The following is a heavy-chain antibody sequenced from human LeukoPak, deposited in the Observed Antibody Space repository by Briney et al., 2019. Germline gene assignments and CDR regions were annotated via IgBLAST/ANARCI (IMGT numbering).Heavy chain of an antibody. D-gene: IGHD2-21*01. CDR1: GGSIGTYY. J-gene: IGHJ4*02. CDR2: TYYSGST. Sequence: SETLSLTCTVSGGSIGTYYWSWIRQPPGKGLEWIGYTYYSGSTNYNPSLKSRVTISVDTSKNQFSLKLSSVTAADTAVYYCARRATDWYFDYWGQGTLVTVSS. V-gene: IGHV4-59*08. CDR3: ARRATDWYFDY.